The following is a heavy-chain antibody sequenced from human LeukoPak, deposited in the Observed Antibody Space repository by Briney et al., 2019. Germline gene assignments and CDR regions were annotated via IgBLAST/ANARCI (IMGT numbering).Heavy chain of an antibody. V-gene: IGHV3-7*01. CDR2: INQGGSDK. J-gene: IGHJ4*02. CDR3: TRDRSRAEDD. Sequence: GGSLRLSCVGSGLSVSSDYMNWVRQAPGKGLEWVANINQGGSDKYYVDSVKGRFTISRDNANNLLYLQMNSLRGEDTAVYYCTRDRSRAEDDWGQGTLVTVSS. D-gene: IGHD1-14*01. CDR1: GLSVSSDY.